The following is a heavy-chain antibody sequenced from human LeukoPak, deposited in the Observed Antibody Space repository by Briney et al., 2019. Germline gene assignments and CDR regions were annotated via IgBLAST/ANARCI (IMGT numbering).Heavy chain of an antibody. CDR3: ATDSWRGTYFQH. V-gene: IGHV1-24*01. Sequence: ASVKVSCKVSGNTLSELSMHWVRQAPGKGLEWMGGFDPEDGETIYAQKFQGRVTMTEDTSTDTAYMELSSLRSEDTAVYYCATDSWRGTYFQHWGQGTLVTVSS. J-gene: IGHJ1*01. CDR2: FDPEDGET. CDR1: GNTLSELS. D-gene: IGHD3-16*01.